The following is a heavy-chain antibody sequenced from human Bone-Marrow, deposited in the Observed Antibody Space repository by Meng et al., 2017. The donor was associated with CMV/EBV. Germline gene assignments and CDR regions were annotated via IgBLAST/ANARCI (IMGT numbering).Heavy chain of an antibody. CDR3: AANGGASGDAFIS. Sequence: ASVKVSCKASGYTFTSYYMHWVRQAPGQGLEWMGIINPSGGSTSYAQKFQGRVTMTRDTSTSTVYMELSSLRSEDTAVYYCAANGGASGDAFISGAKGQWSPSPQ. CDR2: INPSGGST. D-gene: IGHD6-25*01. J-gene: IGHJ3*02. CDR1: GYTFTSYY. V-gene: IGHV1-46*01.